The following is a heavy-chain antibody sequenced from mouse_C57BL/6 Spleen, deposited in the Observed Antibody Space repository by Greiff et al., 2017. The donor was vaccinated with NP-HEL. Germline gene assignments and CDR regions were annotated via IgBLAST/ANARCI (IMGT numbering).Heavy chain of an antibody. J-gene: IGHJ3*01. CDR1: GYSITSGYS. CDR3: ARGQAY. Sequence: EVKLQESGPGLVKPSQSLSLPCSVPGYSITSGYSWNWIRQFPGNKLEWMGYISYDGSNNYNPSLKNRISITRDTSKNQFFLKLNSVTTEDTATYYCARGQAYWGQGTLVTVSA. CDR2: ISYDGSN. V-gene: IGHV3-6*01. D-gene: IGHD6-1*01.